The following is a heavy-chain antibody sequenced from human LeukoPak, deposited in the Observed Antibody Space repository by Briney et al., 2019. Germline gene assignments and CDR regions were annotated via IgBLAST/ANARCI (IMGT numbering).Heavy chain of an antibody. Sequence: GGSLRLSCAASGFTFSSYSMNWVRQAPGKGLEWVSSISSSSSYIYYADSVKGRFTISRDNAKNSLYLQMNSLRAEDTAVYHCARDRVEMATIRRGAFDYWGQGTLVTVSS. CDR1: GFTFSSYS. D-gene: IGHD5-24*01. J-gene: IGHJ4*02. CDR3: ARDRVEMATIRRGAFDY. V-gene: IGHV3-21*01. CDR2: ISSSSSYI.